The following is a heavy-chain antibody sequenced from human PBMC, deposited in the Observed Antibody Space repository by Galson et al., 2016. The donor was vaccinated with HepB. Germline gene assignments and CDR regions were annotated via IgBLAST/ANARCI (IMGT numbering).Heavy chain of an antibody. J-gene: IGHJ6*02. CDR1: GFTFSSYG. CDR3: ARGRPYCSSTSCYPTYYYYYGMDV. Sequence: SPRLSCAASGFTFSSYGMHWVRQAPGKGLEWVAVIWYDGSNKYYADSVKGRFTISRDNSKNTLYLQMNSLRAEDTAVYYCARGRPYCSSTSCYPTYYYYYGMDVWGQGTTVTVSS. CDR2: IWYDGSNK. D-gene: IGHD2-2*01. V-gene: IGHV3-33*01.